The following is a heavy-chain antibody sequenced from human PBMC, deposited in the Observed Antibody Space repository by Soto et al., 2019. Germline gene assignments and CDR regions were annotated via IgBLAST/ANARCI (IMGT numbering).Heavy chain of an antibody. D-gene: IGHD6-19*01. V-gene: IGHV1-2*02. J-gene: IGHJ3*02. Sequence: ASVKVSCKASGYTFTGYYMHWVRQAPGQGLEWMGWINPNSGGTNYAQKFQGRVTMTRDTSISTAYIELSRLRSDDTAVYYCARAYSSGWGDAFDIWGQGTMVTVSS. CDR1: GYTFTGYY. CDR3: ARAYSSGWGDAFDI. CDR2: INPNSGGT.